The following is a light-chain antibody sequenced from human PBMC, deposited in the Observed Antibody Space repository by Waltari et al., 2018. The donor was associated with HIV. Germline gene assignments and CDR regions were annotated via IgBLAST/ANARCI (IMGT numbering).Light chain of an antibody. CDR2: STN. J-gene: IGLJ1*01. CDR3: AAWDDSLNDSYV. Sequence: QSVLTQPPSASGTPGQRVTISCSGSSSNIGSNAVNWYQQLPGTAPKPLIYSTNQRPSGVPDRFSGSKSGTSASLAISGLQSDDEAEYYCAAWDDSLNDSYVFGPGTKVTVL. CDR1: SSNIGSNA. V-gene: IGLV1-44*01.